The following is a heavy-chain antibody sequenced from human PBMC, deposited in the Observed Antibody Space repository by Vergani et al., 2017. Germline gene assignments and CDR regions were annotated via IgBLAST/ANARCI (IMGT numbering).Heavy chain of an antibody. CDR3: AREASSSSWYPKSSNWAYYYYGMDV. Sequence: EVQLVESGGGLVKPGGSLRLSCAASGFTFSSYSMNWVRQAPGKGLEWVSSISSSSSYIYYADSVKGRFTISRDNSKNTLYLQMNSLRAEDTAVYYCAREASSSSWYPKSSNWAYYYYGMDVWGQGTTVTVSS. V-gene: IGHV3-21*04. CDR1: GFTFSSYS. CDR2: ISSSSSYI. D-gene: IGHD6-13*01. J-gene: IGHJ6*02.